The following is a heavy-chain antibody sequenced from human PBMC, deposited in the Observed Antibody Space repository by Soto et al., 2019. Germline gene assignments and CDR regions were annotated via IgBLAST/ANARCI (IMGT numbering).Heavy chain of an antibody. V-gene: IGHV3-33*08. D-gene: IGHD5-12*01. Sequence: GRSPRLCFAPSTFTFSNSGMHCVPQAPGNGLDSVADLWHDGSTQYYADSVKGRFTISRENSKNKLYLQMKSLRAEDTAVYYCARGFRLVDTIWAVVGDYFDYWGQGT. CDR2: LWHDGSTQ. CDR1: TFTFSNSG. J-gene: IGHJ4*02. CDR3: ARGFRLVDTIWAVVGDYFDY.